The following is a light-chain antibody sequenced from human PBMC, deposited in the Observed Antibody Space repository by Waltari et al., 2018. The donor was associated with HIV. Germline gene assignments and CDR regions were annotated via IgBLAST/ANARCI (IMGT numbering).Light chain of an antibody. CDR3: QQYFRIPPT. CDR1: QSILYSSDNMNY. CDR2: WAS. V-gene: IGKV4-1*01. J-gene: IGKJ4*01. Sequence: DIVMTQSPDSLTVSLGERATINCTSSQSILYSSDNMNYLAWYQQKARQPPKLLISWASTRESGVPDRFSASGSGTDFTLTITRLQAEDVAIYHCQQYFRIPPTFGGGTKVEIK.